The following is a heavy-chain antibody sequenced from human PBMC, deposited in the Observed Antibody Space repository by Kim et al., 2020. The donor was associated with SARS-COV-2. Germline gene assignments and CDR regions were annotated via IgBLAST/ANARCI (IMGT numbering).Heavy chain of an antibody. CDR1: GGTFSSYA. J-gene: IGHJ6*02. D-gene: IGHD7-27*01. CDR3: AVVWGGYYYYYGMDV. V-gene: IGHV1-69*13. CDR2: IIPIFGTA. Sequence: SVKVSCKASGGTFSSYAISWVRQAPGQGLEWMGGIIPIFGTANYAQKFQGRVTITADESTSTAYMELSSLRSEDTAVYYCAVVWGGYYYYYGMDVWGQGTTVTVSS.